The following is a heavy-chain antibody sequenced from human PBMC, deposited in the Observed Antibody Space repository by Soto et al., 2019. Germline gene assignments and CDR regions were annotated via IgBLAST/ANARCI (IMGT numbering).Heavy chain of an antibody. Sequence: QVNLVESGGGVVQPGRSLRLSCAASGFIFSNYGMHWVRQAPGKGLECVANIWHDGSYEYYADSVKGRLTISRDNSKNTLYLQMNSLRAEDTAIYYCARDRGTVEVPPPRSFFDPWGQVSMVTVSS. J-gene: IGHJ5*02. CDR1: GFIFSNYG. CDR3: ARDRGTVEVPPPRSFFDP. V-gene: IGHV3-33*01. D-gene: IGHD2-2*01. CDR2: IWHDGSYE.